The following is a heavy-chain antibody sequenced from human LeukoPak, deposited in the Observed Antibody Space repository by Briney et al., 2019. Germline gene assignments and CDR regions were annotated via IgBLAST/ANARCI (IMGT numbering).Heavy chain of an antibody. Sequence: SETLSLTCTVSGGSISSSSYYWGWIRQPPGKGLEWIGSIYYSGSTYYNPSLKSRVTISVDTSKNQFSLKLSSVTAADTAVYYRATYIAVAGTNYFDYWGQGTLVTVSS. J-gene: IGHJ4*02. V-gene: IGHV4-39*01. CDR1: GGSISSSSYY. CDR3: ATYIAVAGTNYFDY. CDR2: IYYSGST. D-gene: IGHD6-19*01.